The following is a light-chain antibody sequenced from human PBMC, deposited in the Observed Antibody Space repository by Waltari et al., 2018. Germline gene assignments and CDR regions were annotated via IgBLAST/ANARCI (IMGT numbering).Light chain of an antibody. J-gene: IGKJ3*01. CDR3: QQRSNWPGFT. CDR1: QRVSSY. Sequence: EIVLTQSPATLSLSPGERATLSCRASQRVSSYLAWYQQKPGQAPRLLIYDASNRATGIPARFSGSGSGTDFTLTISSLEPEDFAGYYCQQRSNWPGFTFGPGTKVDIK. CDR2: DAS. V-gene: IGKV3-11*01.